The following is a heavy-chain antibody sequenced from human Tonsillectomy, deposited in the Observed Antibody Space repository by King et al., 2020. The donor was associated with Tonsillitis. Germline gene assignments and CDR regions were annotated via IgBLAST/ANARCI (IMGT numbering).Heavy chain of an antibody. CDR2: ITWNSGTI. CDR1: GFTFDDYA. J-gene: IGHJ6*02. Sequence: VQLVESGGGLVQPGRSLRLSCAASGFTFDDYAMHWVRQAPGEGLEWVSGITWNSGTIGYADSVKGRFNISRDNAKNSLYLQINSLRAEDTALYYCAKSIVGATTVAYYYYYGMDVWGQGTTVTVSS. V-gene: IGHV3-9*01. CDR3: AKSIVGATTVAYYYYYGMDV. D-gene: IGHD1-26*01.